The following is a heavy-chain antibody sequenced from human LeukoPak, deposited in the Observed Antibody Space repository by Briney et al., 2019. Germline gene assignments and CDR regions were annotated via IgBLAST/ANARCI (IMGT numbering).Heavy chain of an antibody. CDR2: ISTDGKST. V-gene: IGHV3-74*01. D-gene: IGHD2-2*01. CDR1: GFTFSNYW. Sequence: GGSLRLSCVASGFTFSNYWMLWVRHAPGKGLLWVSLISTDGKSTRYAESVKGRFTISRDNAKNALYLQMDILRVEDTALYFCVRDYQFIQEVWGQGTTVTVSS. J-gene: IGHJ6*02. CDR3: VRDYQFIQEV.